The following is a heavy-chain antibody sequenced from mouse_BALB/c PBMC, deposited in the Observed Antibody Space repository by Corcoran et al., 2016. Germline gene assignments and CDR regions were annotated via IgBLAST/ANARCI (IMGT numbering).Heavy chain of an antibody. J-gene: IGHJ3*01. CDR2: IHPGSGGT. V-gene: IGHV1-15*01. CDR1: CYTFTDYE. Sequence: QLQLQQSGAERVRPGASVRLSCKALCYTFTDYELHWVKQTPVHGLEWIGAIHPGSGGTAYNQKFKGKATLTEDKSSSTAYMELSSLTSEDSAVYYCTRSLLDGYYAWFAYWGQGTLVTVSA. D-gene: IGHD2-3*01. CDR3: TRSLLDGYYAWFAY.